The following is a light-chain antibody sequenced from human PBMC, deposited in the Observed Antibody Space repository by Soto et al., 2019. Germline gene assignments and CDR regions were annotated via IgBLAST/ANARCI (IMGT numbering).Light chain of an antibody. J-gene: IGLJ2*01. CDR1: SSNIGSSA. CDR3: AAWDDSLTGVV. CDR2: SSN. Sequence: QSVLTQPPSASGTPGQRVTMSCSGTSSNIGSSAVSWYQQLPGTAPKLLIYSSNQRPSGVPDRFSGSKTGTSASLAISGLQSEDEDDYYCAAWDDSLTGVVFGGGTKVTVL. V-gene: IGLV1-44*01.